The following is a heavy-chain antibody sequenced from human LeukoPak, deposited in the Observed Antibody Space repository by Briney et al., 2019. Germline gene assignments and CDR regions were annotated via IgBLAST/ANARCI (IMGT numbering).Heavy chain of an antibody. V-gene: IGHV1-46*01. J-gene: IGHJ4*02. CDR3: ARDLWDYYGSGSTFIDY. CDR1: GYTFTSYY. CDR2: INPSGGST. D-gene: IGHD3-10*01. Sequence: GASVKVSCKAAGYTFTSYYMHWVRQAPGQGLEWMGIINPSGGSTSYAQKFQGRVTMTRDTSISTAYMELSRLRSDDTAVYYCARDLWDYYGSGSTFIDYWGQGTLVTVSS.